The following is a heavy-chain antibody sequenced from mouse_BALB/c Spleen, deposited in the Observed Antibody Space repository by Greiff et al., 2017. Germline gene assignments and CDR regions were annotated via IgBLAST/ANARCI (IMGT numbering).Heavy chain of an antibody. J-gene: IGHJ3*01. CDR2: IRSKSNNYAT. CDR1: GFTFNTYA. V-gene: IGHV10-1*02. D-gene: IGHD2-2*01. CDR3: VRDGYDGAWFAY. Sequence: DVKLVESGGGLVQPKVSLKLSCAASGFTFNTYAMNWVRQAPGKGLEWVARIRSKSNNYATYYADSVKDRFTISRDDSQSMLYLQMNNLKTEDTAMYYCVRDGYDGAWFAYWGQGTLVTVSA.